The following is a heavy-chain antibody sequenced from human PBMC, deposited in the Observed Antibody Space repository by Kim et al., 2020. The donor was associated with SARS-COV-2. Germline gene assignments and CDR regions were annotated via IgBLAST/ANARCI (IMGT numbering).Heavy chain of an antibody. J-gene: IGHJ6*03. D-gene: IGHD6-19*01. CDR3: ARGRVAVAGTTSYYYYHYIDL. Sequence: ASVTVSCKASRYTFTAYYMHWVRQAPGHGLEWMGWINPNSGDSNYAQNFQGRVTMATDTSITTAYMELSRLTSDDTAVYYCARGRVAVAGTTSYYYYHYIDLWGKGTTVTVSS. CDR1: RYTFTAYY. V-gene: IGHV1-2*02. CDR2: INPNSGDS.